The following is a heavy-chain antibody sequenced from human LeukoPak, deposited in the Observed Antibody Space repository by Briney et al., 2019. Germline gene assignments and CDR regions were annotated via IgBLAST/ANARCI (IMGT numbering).Heavy chain of an antibody. CDR1: GGSITSSNW. CDR3: ASFVPDYYYYYMDV. V-gene: IGHV4-4*02. J-gene: IGHJ6*03. CDR2: IYHSGST. D-gene: IGHD2-2*01. Sequence: PSETLSLTCAVSGGSITSSNWWSWVRQPPGKGLEWIGEIYHSGSTNYNSSLKSRVTISVDKSKNQFSLKLSTVTAADTAVYYCASFVPDYYYYYMDVWSKGTTVTVSS.